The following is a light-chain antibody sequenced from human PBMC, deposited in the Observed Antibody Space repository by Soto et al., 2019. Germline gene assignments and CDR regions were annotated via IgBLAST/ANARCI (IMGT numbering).Light chain of an antibody. Sequence: DIQMTQSPSSLSASVGDRVTITCRASQSISSYLNWHQQKPGKAPKLLIYAASSLQSGVPSRFSGSGSGTDFTLTISSLQPVDFATYYCQQSYSTPFTFGPGTKVDIK. J-gene: IGKJ3*01. CDR1: QSISSY. CDR2: AAS. V-gene: IGKV1-39*01. CDR3: QQSYSTPFT.